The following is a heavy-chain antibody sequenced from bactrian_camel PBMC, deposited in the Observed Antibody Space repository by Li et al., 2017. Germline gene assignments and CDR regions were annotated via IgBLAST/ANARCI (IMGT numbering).Heavy chain of an antibody. CDR2: IFADGSRT. V-gene: IGHV3S5*01. J-gene: IGHJ4*01. Sequence: HVQLVESGGGLVQPGGSLRLSCAASGFPFANYYMSWVRQTPGKGLEWVASIFADGSRTYYPRSMEGRFTISQDDSKTTLYLQMDNLKPGDTAMYYWAADRVGVAFGGNCQEPDYNHAGQGTQVTVS. CDR1: GFPFANYY. D-gene: IGHD2*01.